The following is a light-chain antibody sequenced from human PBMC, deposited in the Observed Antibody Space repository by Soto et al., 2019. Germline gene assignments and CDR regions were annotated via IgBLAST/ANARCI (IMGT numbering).Light chain of an antibody. J-gene: IGLJ2*01. Sequence: QSALTQPASVSGSPGQSITISCTGTRTDVGGYNYVSWYQQHPGKAPKLMIYDVSHRPSGVSNRFSGSKSGNTASLTSSGLQAEDEADYYCNSYTSTSTLVFGGGTKVTVL. CDR1: RTDVGGYNY. CDR2: DVS. V-gene: IGLV2-14*01. CDR3: NSYTSTSTLV.